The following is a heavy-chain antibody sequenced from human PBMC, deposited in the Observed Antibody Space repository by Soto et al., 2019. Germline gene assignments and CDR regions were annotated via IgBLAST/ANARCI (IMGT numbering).Heavy chain of an antibody. CDR2: ISGFGDST. Sequence: GGSLRLSCAASVFSFSSYGMSWVRQAPGRGLEWVSGISGFGDSTYYADSVKGRFTISRDNSENTLYLQMNSLRAEDTAVYFCAKGAVVVVPAVIRNWFDPWGQGTQVTVSS. CDR1: VFSFSSYG. V-gene: IGHV3-23*01. J-gene: IGHJ5*02. CDR3: AKGAVVVVPAVIRNWFDP. D-gene: IGHD2-2*01.